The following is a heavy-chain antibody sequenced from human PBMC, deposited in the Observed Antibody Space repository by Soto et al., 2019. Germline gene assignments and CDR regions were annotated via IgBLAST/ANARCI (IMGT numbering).Heavy chain of an antibody. CDR3: ARIVGLRLNDY. CDR1: GFTFNDYQ. J-gene: IGHJ4*02. Sequence: QVQLVESGGGLVKPGGSLRLSCAVSGFTFNDYQMTWFRQAPGKGLEWVSRISSTGSYADYADSVKGRFTVSRDNANNTVYLQMDSLRDEDTAVYFCARIVGLRLNDYWSQGTLVIVSS. CDR2: ISSTGSYA. V-gene: IGHV3-11*05. D-gene: IGHD1-26*01.